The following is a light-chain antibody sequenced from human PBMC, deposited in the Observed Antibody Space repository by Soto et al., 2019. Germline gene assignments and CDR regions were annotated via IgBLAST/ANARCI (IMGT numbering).Light chain of an antibody. Sequence: IVLTQSPDSLGGSLRERTNILCKYSRPGFYTSNNKTYLAWYQQKPGQPPMLLIYWASTRESGVPDRFSGSGSGTDFTLTISGLQAEDVAVYYCQHYYTSPITFGGGTKVDIK. CDR1: RPGFYTSNNKTY. CDR3: QHYYTSPIT. CDR2: WAS. V-gene: IGKV4-1*01. J-gene: IGKJ4*01.